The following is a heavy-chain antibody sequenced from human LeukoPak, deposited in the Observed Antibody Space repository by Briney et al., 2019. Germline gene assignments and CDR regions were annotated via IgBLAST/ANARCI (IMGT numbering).Heavy chain of an antibody. J-gene: IGHJ6*03. CDR3: ARELSAAAPYYMDV. CDR2: IIPMLRSS. D-gene: IGHD6-25*01. V-gene: IGHV1-69*16. CDR1: GGTFGGYT. Sequence: ASVKVSCKASGGTFGGYTISWVRQAPGQELEWMGGIIPMLRSSTYAQRFQGRLTITTDESTTTVHMELRSLRSEDTAVYYCARELSAAAPYYMDVWGKGTTVTVSS.